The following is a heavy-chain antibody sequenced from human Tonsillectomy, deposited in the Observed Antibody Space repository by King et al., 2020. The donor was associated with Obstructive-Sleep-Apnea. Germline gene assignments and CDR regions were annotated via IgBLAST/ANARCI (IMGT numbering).Heavy chain of an antibody. D-gene: IGHD6-13*01. CDR2: ITWYSVSI. CDR3: AKDGRIAAAGTGPYFDY. CDR1: GFTFEDYA. V-gene: IGHV3-9*01. J-gene: IGHJ4*02. Sequence: VQLVESGGGLIQPGRSLRLSCAASGFTFEDYAMHWVRQAPGKGLEWVSGITWYSVSIGYADSVKGRFTLSRDNAKNSLYLQMNTFRVEDTALYFCAKDGRIAAAGTGPYFDYWGQGALVTVSS.